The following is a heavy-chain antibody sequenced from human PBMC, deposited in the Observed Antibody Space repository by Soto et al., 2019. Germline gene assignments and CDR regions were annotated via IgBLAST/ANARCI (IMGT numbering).Heavy chain of an antibody. CDR2: ISAYNGNT. J-gene: IGHJ4*02. D-gene: IGHD3-9*01. Sequence: ASVKVSCKASGYTFTSYGISWVRQAPGQGLEWMGWISAYNGNTNYAQKLQGRVTMTTDTSTSTAYMELRSLRSDDTAVYYCARKWAFRYLHLRFYFWGQGSLVTVYS. V-gene: IGHV1-18*01. CDR3: ARKWAFRYLHLRFYF. CDR1: GYTFTSYG.